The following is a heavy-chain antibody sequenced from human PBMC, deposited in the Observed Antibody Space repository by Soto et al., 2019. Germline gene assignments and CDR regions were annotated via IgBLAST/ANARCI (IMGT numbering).Heavy chain of an antibody. CDR3: ALTGYYDVDY. J-gene: IGHJ4*02. CDR1: GGSISTNNYY. V-gene: IGHV4-30-4*08. CDR2: IYYSGST. Sequence: SETLSLTCTVSGGSISTNNYYWGWIRQPPGKGLEWIGCIYYSGSTYYNTSLKSRVTISVDTSKNQFSLKLSSVTAADTAVYYCALTGYYDVDYWGQGTLVTVSS. D-gene: IGHD3-9*01.